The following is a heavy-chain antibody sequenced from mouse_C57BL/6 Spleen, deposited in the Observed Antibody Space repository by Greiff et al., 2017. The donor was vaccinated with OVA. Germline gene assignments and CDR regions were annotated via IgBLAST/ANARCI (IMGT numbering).Heavy chain of an antibody. J-gene: IGHJ3*01. D-gene: IGHD2-4*01. CDR1: GYTFTSYW. V-gene: IGHV1-69*01. CDR3: AKMGGNYEFFAC. CDR2: IDPSDSYT. Sequence: QVQLQQPGAELVMPGASVKLSCKASGYTFTSYWMHWVKQRPGQGLEWIGEIDPSDSYTNYNQKFKGKSTMTVDKSSSTAYMQLSSLTSEDSAVYYCAKMGGNYEFFACWGQGPPVTVS.